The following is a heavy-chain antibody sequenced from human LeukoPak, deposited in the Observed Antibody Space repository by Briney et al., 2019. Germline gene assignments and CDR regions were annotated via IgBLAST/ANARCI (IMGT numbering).Heavy chain of an antibody. D-gene: IGHD3-3*01. CDR3: ARRYYDFWSGSGTNNWFDP. Sequence: PSETLSLTCSVSGYSISSVYYWGWIRQPPGKGLEWIGSIYHSGSTYYNPSLKSRVTISVDTSKNQFSLNLSSVTAADTAVYYCARRYYDFWSGSGTNNWFDPWGQGTLVTVSS. CDR1: GYSISSVYY. V-gene: IGHV4-38-2*02. CDR2: IYHSGST. J-gene: IGHJ5*02.